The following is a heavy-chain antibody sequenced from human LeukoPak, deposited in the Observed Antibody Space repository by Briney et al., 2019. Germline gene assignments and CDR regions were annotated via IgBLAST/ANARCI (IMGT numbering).Heavy chain of an antibody. CDR2: ISSSSSYI. D-gene: IGHD2-15*01. CDR3: AKIAAPAVPYYYGMDV. CDR1: GFTFSSYS. V-gene: IGHV3-21*01. Sequence: KSGGSLRLYCAASGFTFSSYSMNWVRQAPGKGLEWVSSISSSSSYIYYADSVKGRFTISRDNAKNSLYLQMNSLRAEDTAVYYCAKIAAPAVPYYYGMDVWGQGTTVTVSS. J-gene: IGHJ6*02.